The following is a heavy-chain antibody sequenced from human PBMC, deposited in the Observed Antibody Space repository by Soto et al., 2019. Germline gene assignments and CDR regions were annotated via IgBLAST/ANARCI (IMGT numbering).Heavy chain of an antibody. CDR2: INAGNGNT. D-gene: IGHD3-16*02. J-gene: IGHJ3*02. CDR3: AREYRRSPIADAFDI. V-gene: IGHV1-3*01. Sequence: ASVKVSCKASGYTFTSYAMHWVRQAPGQRLEWMGWINAGNGNTKYSQKFQGRVTITRDTSASTAYMELSSLRSEDTAVYYCAREYRRSPIADAFDICGQETMVTVSS. CDR1: GYTFTSYA.